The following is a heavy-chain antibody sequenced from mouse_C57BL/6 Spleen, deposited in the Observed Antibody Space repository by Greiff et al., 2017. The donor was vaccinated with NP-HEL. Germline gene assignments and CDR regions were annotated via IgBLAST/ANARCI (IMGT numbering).Heavy chain of an antibody. CDR3: ARLNSNYYYYAMDY. CDR2: IDPSDSYT. D-gene: IGHD2-5*01. V-gene: IGHV1-69*01. CDR1: GYTFTSYW. J-gene: IGHJ4*01. Sequence: VQLQQSGAELVMPGASVKLSCKASGYTFTSYWMHWVKQRPGQGLEWIGEIDPSDSYTNYNQKFKGKSTLTVDKSSSTAYMQLSSLTSEDSAVYYCARLNSNYYYYAMDYWGQGTSVTVSS.